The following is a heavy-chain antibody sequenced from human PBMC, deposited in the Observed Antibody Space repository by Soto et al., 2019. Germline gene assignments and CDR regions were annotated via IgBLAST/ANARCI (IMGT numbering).Heavy chain of an antibody. J-gene: IGHJ6*02. D-gene: IGHD6-13*01. CDR2: IYTSGST. Sequence: SETLSLTCTVSGGSISSYYWSWIRQPAGKGLEWIGRIYTSGSTNYNPSLTSRVTMSVDTSKNQFSLKLSSVTAADTAVYYRARMWIASAVGELRYSYGMDVWGQGTTVTVSS. V-gene: IGHV4-4*07. CDR1: GGSISSYY. CDR3: ARMWIASAVGELRYSYGMDV.